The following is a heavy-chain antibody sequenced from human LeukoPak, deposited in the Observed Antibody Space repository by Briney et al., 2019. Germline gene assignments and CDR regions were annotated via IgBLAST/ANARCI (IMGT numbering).Heavy chain of an antibody. V-gene: IGHV3-74*01. Sequence: GSLRLSCAASGFTLSNAWMHWVRQAPGKGPVWVSHINSEGTSTSYANSVKGRFTISRDDSKNTLHLQLNSLRDEDTAMYYCAMRPADCSSSSCPTINRYYYGMDVWGQGTTVIVSS. CDR3: AMRPADCSSSSCPTINRYYYGMDV. CDR2: INSEGTST. CDR1: GFTLSNAW. J-gene: IGHJ6*02. D-gene: IGHD2-15*01.